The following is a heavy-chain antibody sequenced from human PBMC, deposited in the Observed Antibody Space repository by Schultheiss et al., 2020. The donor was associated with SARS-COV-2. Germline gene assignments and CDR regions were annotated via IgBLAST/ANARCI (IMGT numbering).Heavy chain of an antibody. CDR3: ARDFTIFGVVTTQPLDY. V-gene: IGHV4-59*12. J-gene: IGHJ4*02. CDR1: GGSISSYY. CDR2: IYYSGST. Sequence: SETLSLTCTVSGGSISSYYWSWIRQPPGKGLEWIGYIYYSGSTNYNPSLKSRVTISVDTSKNQFSLKLSSVTAADTAVYYCARDFTIFGVVTTQPLDYWGQGTLVTVSS. D-gene: IGHD3-3*01.